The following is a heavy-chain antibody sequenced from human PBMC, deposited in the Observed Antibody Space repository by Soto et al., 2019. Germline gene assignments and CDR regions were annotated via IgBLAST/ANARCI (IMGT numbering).Heavy chain of an antibody. CDR1: GGSISSGDYY. V-gene: IGHV4-30-4*01. D-gene: IGHD2-15*01. Sequence: QVQLQESGPGLVKPSQTLSLTCTVAGGSISSGDYYWSWIRQPPGKGLEWIGYIYYSGSTYYNPSLKSRGTISVDTSKNQSSLKLSSVTAADTAVYYCARQRYCSGGSCPRRFDPWGQGTLVTVSS. CDR3: ARQRYCSGGSCPRRFDP. CDR2: IYYSGST. J-gene: IGHJ5*02.